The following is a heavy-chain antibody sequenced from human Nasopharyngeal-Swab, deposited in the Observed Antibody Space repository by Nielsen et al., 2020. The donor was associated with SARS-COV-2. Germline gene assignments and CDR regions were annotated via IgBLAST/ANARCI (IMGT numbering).Heavy chain of an antibody. CDR1: GFTFSSYS. Sequence: GESLKISCAASGFTFSSYSMNWVRQAPGKGLEWVSYISSSSSTIYYADSVKGRFTISRDNAKNSLYLQMNSLRAEDTAVYYCAKDQSRNFYYYDSSGKNAFDIWGQGTMVTVSS. CDR2: ISSSSSTI. V-gene: IGHV3-48*04. J-gene: IGHJ3*02. D-gene: IGHD3-22*01. CDR3: AKDQSRNFYYYDSSGKNAFDI.